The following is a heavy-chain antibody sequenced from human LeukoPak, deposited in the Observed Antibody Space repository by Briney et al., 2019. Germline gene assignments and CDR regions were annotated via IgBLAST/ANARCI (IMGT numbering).Heavy chain of an antibody. D-gene: IGHD3-3*01. Sequence: SETLSLTCTVSGGSISSYYWSWIRQPPGKGLEWIGYIYYSGSTNYNPSLKSRVTISVDTSKNQFSLKLSSVTAADTAVYYCARHVEDDFPFDYWGQGALVTVSS. V-gene: IGHV4-59*08. CDR3: ARHVEDDFPFDY. CDR1: GGSISSYY. J-gene: IGHJ4*02. CDR2: IYYSGST.